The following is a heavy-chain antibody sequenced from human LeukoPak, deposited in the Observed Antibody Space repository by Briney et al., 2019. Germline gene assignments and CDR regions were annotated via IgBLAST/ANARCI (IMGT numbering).Heavy chain of an antibody. CDR2: IWYDGSNK. J-gene: IGHJ4*02. Sequence: GGSLRLSCAASGFTFSSYGMHWVRQAPGKGLEWVAVIWYDGSNKYYADSVKGRCTISRDNSKNTLYLQMNSLRAEDTAVYYCARGGIVATNYYFDYWGQGTLVTVSS. D-gene: IGHD5-12*01. CDR1: GFTFSSYG. V-gene: IGHV3-33*01. CDR3: ARGGIVATNYYFDY.